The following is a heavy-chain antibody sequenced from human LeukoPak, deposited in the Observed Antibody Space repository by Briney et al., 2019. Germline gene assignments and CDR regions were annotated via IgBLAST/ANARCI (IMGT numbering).Heavy chain of an antibody. J-gene: IGHJ4*02. CDR2: IRYDGSNK. D-gene: IGHD3-22*01. CDR3: AKDSGYYYDGSGYSHFDY. V-gene: IGHV3-30*02. CDR1: GFTFSSYG. Sequence: GGSLRLSCAASGFTFSSYGMHWVRQAPGKGLEWVAFIRYDGSNKYYADSVKGRFTISRDNSKNTLYLQMNSLRAEDTAVYYCAKDSGYYYDGSGYSHFDYWGQGTLVTVSS.